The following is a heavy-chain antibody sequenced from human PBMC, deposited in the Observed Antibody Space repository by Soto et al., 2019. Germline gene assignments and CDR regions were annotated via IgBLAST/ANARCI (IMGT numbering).Heavy chain of an antibody. CDR1: GGSISSSIYY. Sequence: SETLSLTCTVSGGSISSSIYYWGWIRQPPGKGLEWIGSIYYSGSTYYNPSLKSRVTISVDTSKNQFSLKLSSVTAADTAVYYCARHAQQWLAEFDYWGQGTQVTVSS. CDR2: IYYSGST. V-gene: IGHV4-39*01. J-gene: IGHJ4*02. D-gene: IGHD6-19*01. CDR3: ARHAQQWLAEFDY.